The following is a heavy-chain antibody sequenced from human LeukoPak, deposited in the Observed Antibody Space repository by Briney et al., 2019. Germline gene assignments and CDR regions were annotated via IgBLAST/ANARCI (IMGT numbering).Heavy chain of an antibody. V-gene: IGHV4-31*03. CDR2: IYYSGST. CDR3: ARAGYRPYAFDI. Sequence: SQTLSLTCTVPGGSISSGGYYWSWIRQHPGKGLEWIGYIYYSGSTYYNPSLKSRVTISVDTSKNQFSLKLSSVTAADTAVYYCARAGYRPYAFDIWGQGTMVTVSS. J-gene: IGHJ3*02. D-gene: IGHD3-16*02. CDR1: GGSISSGGYY.